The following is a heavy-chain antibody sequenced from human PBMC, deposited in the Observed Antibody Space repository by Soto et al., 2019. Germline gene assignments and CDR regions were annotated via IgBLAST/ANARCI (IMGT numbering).Heavy chain of an antibody. CDR3: ARGDIMITFGGVIQRYYLDY. J-gene: IGHJ4*02. Sequence: ASVKVSCKASGYTFTSYGISWVRQAPGQGLEWMGWISAYNGNTNYAQKLQGRVTMTTDTSTSTAYMELRSLRSDDTAVYYCARGDIMITFGGVIQRYYLDYWSQGTLVTVSS. D-gene: IGHD3-16*02. CDR2: ISAYNGNT. V-gene: IGHV1-18*01. CDR1: GYTFTSYG.